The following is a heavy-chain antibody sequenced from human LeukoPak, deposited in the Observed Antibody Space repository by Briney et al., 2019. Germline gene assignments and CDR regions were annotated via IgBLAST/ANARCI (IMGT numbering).Heavy chain of an antibody. CDR1: GFTFGSYW. CDR2: IKQDGSEK. Sequence: GGSLRLSCAASGFTFGSYWMSWVRQAPGKGLEWVANIKQDGSEKYYVDSVKGRFTISRDNGKNSLYMQMNSLIAEDTAVYYCARAKSLFDSWGQGTLVTVSS. J-gene: IGHJ4*02. D-gene: IGHD3-10*01. CDR3: ARAKSLFDS. V-gene: IGHV3-7*03.